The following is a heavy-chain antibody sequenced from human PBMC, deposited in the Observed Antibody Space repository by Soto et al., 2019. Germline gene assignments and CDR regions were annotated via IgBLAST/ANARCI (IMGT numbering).Heavy chain of an antibody. D-gene: IGHD2-15*01. J-gene: IGHJ6*03. Sequence: GQRLEWMGWINAGNGNTKYSQKFQGRVTITRDTSASTAYMELSSLRSEDTAVYYCARGFVLARYCSGCGFYDQYMDAWGKGITISVFS. CDR2: INAGNGNT. V-gene: IGHV1-3*01. CDR3: ARGFVLARYCSGCGFYDQYMDA.